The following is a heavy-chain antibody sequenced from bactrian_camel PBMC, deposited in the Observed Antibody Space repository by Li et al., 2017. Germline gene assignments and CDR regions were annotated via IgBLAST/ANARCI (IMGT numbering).Heavy chain of an antibody. D-gene: IGHD1*01. Sequence: HVQLVESGGGLMQPGGSLRLSCAASGFTFSSYSMAWVRQAPGKGLECVSGIDSGGGYSFYADSVKGRFTISRDNAKNTLYLQLNSLKTEDTAMYYCANWGGLPKTQYEYNYWGQGTQVTVS. CDR1: GFTFSSYS. J-gene: IGHJ4*01. V-gene: IGHV3S1*01. CDR2: IDSGGGYS. CDR3: ANWGGLPKTQYEYNY.